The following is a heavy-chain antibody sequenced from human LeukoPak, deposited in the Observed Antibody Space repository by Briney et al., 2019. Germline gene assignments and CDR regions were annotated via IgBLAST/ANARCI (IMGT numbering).Heavy chain of an antibody. CDR1: GGSISSYY. V-gene: IGHV4-59*12. CDR3: ARVHNYYGSGSYIFDY. D-gene: IGHD3-10*01. CDR2: IYYSGST. Sequence: PSETLSLTCTVSGGSISSYYWSWIRQPPGKGLEWIGYIYYSGSTNYNPSLKSRVTKSVDTSKNQFSLKLSSVTAADTAVYYCARVHNYYGSGSYIFDYWGQGTLVTVSS. J-gene: IGHJ4*02.